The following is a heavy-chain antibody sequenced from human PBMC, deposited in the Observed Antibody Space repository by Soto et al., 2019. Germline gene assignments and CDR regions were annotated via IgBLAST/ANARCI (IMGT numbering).Heavy chain of an antibody. J-gene: IGHJ4*02. CDR2: IYYTGST. CDR1: GGSISRFF. CDR3: ARSLRNDLFDY. V-gene: IGHV4-59*01. Sequence: ASETLSLTCTVSGGSISRFFWGWIRQPPGKGLELIGYIYYTGSTNYHPSLKSRVTISVDTSKNQFSLKLNSVTAADTAVYFCARSLRNDLFDYWGQGALVTVSS. D-gene: IGHD3-16*01.